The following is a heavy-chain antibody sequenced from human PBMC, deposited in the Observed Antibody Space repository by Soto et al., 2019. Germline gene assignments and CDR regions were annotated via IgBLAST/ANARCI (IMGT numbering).Heavy chain of an antibody. CDR1: GGSISSSSYY. CDR2: IYYSGST. Sequence: SETLSLTCTVSGGSISSSSYYWGWIRQPPGKGLEWIGSIYYSGSTYYNPSLKSRVTISVDTSKNQFSLKLSSVTAADTAVYYCARHSRYCSSTSCSYFDYWGQGTLVTVSS. V-gene: IGHV4-39*01. D-gene: IGHD2-2*01. J-gene: IGHJ4*02. CDR3: ARHSRYCSSTSCSYFDY.